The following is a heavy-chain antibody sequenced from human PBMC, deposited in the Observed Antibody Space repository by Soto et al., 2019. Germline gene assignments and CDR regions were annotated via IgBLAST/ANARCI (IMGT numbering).Heavy chain of an antibody. CDR3: ARGIATGQLDP. CDR1: GYTFTRYT. Sequence: ASVKVSCKASGYTFTRYTMNWVRQAPGQRLEWMGWINPDNGNTKSSQKFQDRVIITRDTSASTAYMDLSSLRSEDTAVYYCARGIATGQLDPWGQGALVSVSS. J-gene: IGHJ5*02. V-gene: IGHV1-3*01. D-gene: IGHD2-15*01. CDR2: INPDNGNT.